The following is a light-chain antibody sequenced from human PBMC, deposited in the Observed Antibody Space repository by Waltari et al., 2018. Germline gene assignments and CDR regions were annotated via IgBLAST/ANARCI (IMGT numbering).Light chain of an antibody. Sequence: DIQMTQSPSTLSASVGDRVTITCRASQSISDWLAWYQQKPGKAPKLLIYKASSLEGGVPSRFSGSGSGTEVTLTISSLQPDDFATYYCQQSYSYWTFGQGTKVEIK. CDR2: KAS. V-gene: IGKV1-5*03. CDR1: QSISDW. J-gene: IGKJ1*01. CDR3: QQSYSYWT.